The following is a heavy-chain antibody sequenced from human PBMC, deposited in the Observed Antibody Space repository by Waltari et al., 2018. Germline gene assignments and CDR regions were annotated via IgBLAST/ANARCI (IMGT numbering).Heavy chain of an antibody. CDR1: GYSISSGYY. V-gene: IGHV4-38-2*01. J-gene: IGHJ6*03. Sequence: QVQLQESGPGLVKPSETLSLTCAVSGYSISSGYYWGWIRQPPGKGLEWIGSIYHSGSTYYNPSLKSRVTISVDTSKNQFSLKLSSVTAADTAVYYCARVSDYYYYMDVWGKWTTVTVSS. CDR3: ARVSDYYYYMDV. CDR2: IYHSGST.